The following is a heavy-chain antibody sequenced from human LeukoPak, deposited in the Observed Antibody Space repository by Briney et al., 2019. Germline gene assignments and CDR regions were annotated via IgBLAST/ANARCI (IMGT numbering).Heavy chain of an antibody. J-gene: IGHJ4*02. CDR2: TRNKLNSYTT. V-gene: IGHV3-72*01. CDR3: ASLEITVAGTSY. D-gene: IGHD6-19*01. Sequence: PGGSLRLSCAASGFSFSDYYMDWVRQAPGKGLEWVGRTRNKLNSYTTEYAESVKGRFTISRDDSKNSLYLQMNSLKTEDTAVYYCASLEITVAGTSYWGQGTLVTVSS. CDR1: GFSFSDYY.